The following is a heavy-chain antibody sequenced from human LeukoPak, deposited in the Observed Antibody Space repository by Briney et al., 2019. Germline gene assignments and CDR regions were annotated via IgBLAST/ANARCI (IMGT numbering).Heavy chain of an antibody. D-gene: IGHD6-19*01. Sequence: GASVKVSCKAPGYTFTSYDINWVRQATRQGLEWMGWMNPNSGNTGSAQKFQGRLTMTRNTSISTAYMELSSLRSEDTAVYYCARRSQAGGTGIGYWGQGTLVTVSS. J-gene: IGHJ4*02. CDR1: GYTFTSYD. V-gene: IGHV1-8*01. CDR3: ARRSQAGGTGIGY. CDR2: MNPNSGNT.